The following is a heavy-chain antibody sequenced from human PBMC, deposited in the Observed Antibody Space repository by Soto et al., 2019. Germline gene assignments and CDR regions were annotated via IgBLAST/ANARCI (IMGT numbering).Heavy chain of an antibody. Sequence: SVKVSCKASGGTFNSYTINWVRLAPGQGLEWMGAIIPVYGRSTYAQMFQGRVTFTADKSTNTIYMELSSLRSDDTAVYFCTRSGGYSYNLAFDHWGQGTLVTVSS. CDR1: GGTFNSYT. V-gene: IGHV1-69*06. CDR2: IIPVYGRS. CDR3: TRSGGYSYNLAFDH. D-gene: IGHD5-18*01. J-gene: IGHJ5*02.